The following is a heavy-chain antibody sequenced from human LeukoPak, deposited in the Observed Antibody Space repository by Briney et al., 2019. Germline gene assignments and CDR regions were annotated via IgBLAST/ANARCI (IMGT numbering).Heavy chain of an antibody. V-gene: IGHV1-2*02. CDR1: GYTFTGYY. D-gene: IGHD1-26*01. Sequence: ASVKVSCKASGYTFTGYYMHWVRQAPGQGLEWMGWINPNSGGTNYAQKFQGRVTMTRDTSISTAYMELSRLRSDDTAVYYCARDIVNHYYYYMDAWGKGTTVTVSS. CDR3: ARDIVNHYYYYMDA. J-gene: IGHJ6*03. CDR2: INPNSGGT.